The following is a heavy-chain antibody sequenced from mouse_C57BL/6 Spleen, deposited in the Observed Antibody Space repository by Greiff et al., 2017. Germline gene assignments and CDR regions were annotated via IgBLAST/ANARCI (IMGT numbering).Heavy chain of an antibody. CDR1: GYTFTDYN. Sequence: EVQLQQSGPELVKPGASVKIPCKASGYTFTDYNMDWVKQSHGKSLEWIGDINPNNGGTIYNQKFKGKATLTVDKSSSTAYMELRSLTSEDTAVYYCARRNGYDAGYYAMDYWGQGTSVTVSS. D-gene: IGHD2-2*01. CDR3: ARRNGYDAGYYAMDY. J-gene: IGHJ4*01. CDR2: INPNNGGT. V-gene: IGHV1-18*01.